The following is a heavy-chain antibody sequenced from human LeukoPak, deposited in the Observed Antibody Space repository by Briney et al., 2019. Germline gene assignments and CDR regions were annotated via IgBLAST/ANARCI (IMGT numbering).Heavy chain of an antibody. V-gene: IGHV3-23*01. Sequence: AGGSLRLSCAASGFTFSSYAMSWVRQAPGKGLEWVSGISGSGGSTYYAGSVKGRFTISGDNSKNTLYLQMNSPRAEDTAVYYCANWPDAFDIWGQGTMVTVSS. CDR3: ANWPDAFDI. J-gene: IGHJ3*02. CDR1: GFTFSSYA. CDR2: ISGSGGST.